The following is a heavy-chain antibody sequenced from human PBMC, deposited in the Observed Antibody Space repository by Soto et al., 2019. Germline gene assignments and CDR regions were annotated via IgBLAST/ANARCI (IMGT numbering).Heavy chain of an antibody. CDR3: ARVTLPYYYFWSGYLEEGTGTPDY. J-gene: IGHJ4*02. V-gene: IGHV3-21*01. CDR2: ISSSSSYI. Sequence: EVQLVESGGGLVKPGGSLRLSCAASGFTFSSYSMNWVRQAPGKGLEWVSSISSSSSYIYYADSVKGQFTISRDNAKNSLYLKMNSLRAEDTAVYYCARVTLPYYYFWSGYLEEGTGTPDYWGQGTLVTVSS. D-gene: IGHD3-3*01. CDR1: GFTFSSYS.